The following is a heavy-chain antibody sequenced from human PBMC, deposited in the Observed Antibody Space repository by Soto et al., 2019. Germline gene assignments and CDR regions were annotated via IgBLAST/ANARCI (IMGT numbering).Heavy chain of an antibody. V-gene: IGHV1-46*01. Sequence: ASVKVSCKASGYTFTSYYMHWVRQAPGQGLEWMGIINPSGGSTSYAQKFQGRVTMTRDTSTGTVYMELSSLRSEDTAVYYCAGARRSSSGVGYFDYWGQGTLVTVSS. CDR2: INPSGGST. J-gene: IGHJ4*02. CDR1: GYTFTSYY. D-gene: IGHD6-6*01. CDR3: AGARRSSSGVGYFDY.